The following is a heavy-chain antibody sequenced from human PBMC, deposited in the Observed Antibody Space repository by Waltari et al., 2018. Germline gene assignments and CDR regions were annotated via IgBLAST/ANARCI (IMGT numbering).Heavy chain of an antibody. CDR1: GDIVSGTAYC. CDR2: VYYAGTT. Sequence: QLQLQESGPGQVKPSETLSRACDVSGDIVSGTAYCWGWSRQPPGKGLEWIGNVYYAGTTFYNPSLKSRVTISLDTSKKQFSLTLQSVTATDTAVYYCARQSSHAFDSWGQGILVSVSS. CDR3: ARQSSHAFDS. V-gene: IGHV4-39*01. J-gene: IGHJ4*02.